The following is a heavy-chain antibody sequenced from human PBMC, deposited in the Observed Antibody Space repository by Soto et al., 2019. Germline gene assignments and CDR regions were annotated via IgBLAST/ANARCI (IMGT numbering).Heavy chain of an antibody. CDR1: GGSFSGDY. J-gene: IGHJ2*01. Sequence: QVQLQQWGAGPLRPLETLSLTCGVSGGSFSGDYWAWIRQSPGKGLEWIGEINDRGSINYNPSLKSRVSISVDPSKNHYSLNLRSVTAADTAVYYCARESHDILTGPPWVWYFDLWGRGTLVTVSS. D-gene: IGHD3-9*01. CDR3: ARESHDILTGPPWVWYFDL. V-gene: IGHV4-34*01. CDR2: INDRGSI.